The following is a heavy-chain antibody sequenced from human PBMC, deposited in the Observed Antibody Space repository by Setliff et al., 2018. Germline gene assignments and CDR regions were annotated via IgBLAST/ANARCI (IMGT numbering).Heavy chain of an antibody. V-gene: IGHV3-48*03. J-gene: IGHJ6*02. CDR3: ARRLPYFGMDV. CDR2: THTDGITI. CDR1: GFTFKTYE. D-gene: IGHD2-15*01. Sequence: PGGSLRLSCEASGFTFKTYEMIWVRRAPGKGLERVSKTHTDGITIYSDSVRGRFTIFRDSAKNSLHLQMTSLSAEDTAVYYCARRLPYFGMDVWGQGTTVTVSS.